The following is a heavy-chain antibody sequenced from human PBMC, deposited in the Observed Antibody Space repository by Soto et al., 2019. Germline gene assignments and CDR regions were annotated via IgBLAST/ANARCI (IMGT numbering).Heavy chain of an antibody. CDR1: GGTFSSYT. V-gene: IGHV1-69*08. CDR3: ARDRYSGYDFQLYDYGDYFIDC. J-gene: IGHJ4*02. CDR2: IIPIIGIA. D-gene: IGHD5-12*01. Sequence: QVQLVQSGAEVKKPGSSVKVSCKASGGTFSSYTISWVRQAPGQGLEWMGRIIPIIGIANYAQKFQGRVTITADKSTRTAYMELSSLRSEDTAVYYCARDRYSGYDFQLYDYGDYFIDCWGQGGLVTVS.